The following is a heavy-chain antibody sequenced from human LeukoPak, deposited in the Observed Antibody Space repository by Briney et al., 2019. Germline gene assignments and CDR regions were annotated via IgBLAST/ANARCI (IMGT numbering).Heavy chain of an antibody. J-gene: IGHJ3*02. CDR3: VRAGGGKGGAFDI. CDR1: GFTFSSYA. V-gene: IGHV3-30*04. D-gene: IGHD3-16*01. CDR2: ISYDGSNK. Sequence: GRSLRLSCAASGFTFSSYAMHWVRQAPGKGLEWVAVISYDGSNKYYADSVKGRFTISRDNSKNTLYLQMNSLRAEDTAVYYCVRAGGGKGGAFDIWGQGTMVTVSS.